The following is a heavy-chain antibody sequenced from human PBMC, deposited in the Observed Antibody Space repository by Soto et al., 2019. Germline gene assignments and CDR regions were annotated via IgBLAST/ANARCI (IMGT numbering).Heavy chain of an antibody. CDR2: TYYRSKWYN. CDR1: GDSVSSNSAA. CDR3: ARDPGSGGSSAPGMDY. D-gene: IGHD2-15*01. Sequence: PSQTLSLTCAISGDSVSSNSAAWNWIRQSPSRGLEWLGRTYYRSKWYNDYAVSVKSRITINPDTSKNQFSLQLNSVTPEDTAVYYCARDPGSGGSSAPGMDYWGQGTLVTVSS. J-gene: IGHJ4*02. V-gene: IGHV6-1*01.